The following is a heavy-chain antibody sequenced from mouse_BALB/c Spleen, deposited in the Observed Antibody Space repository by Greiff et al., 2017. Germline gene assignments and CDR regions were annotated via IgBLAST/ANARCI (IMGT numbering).Heavy chain of an antibody. D-gene: IGHD2-3*01. J-gene: IGHJ4*01. CDR1: GYSFTGYF. Sequence: VQLKQSGPELVKPGASVKISCKASGYSFTGYFMNWVKQSHGKSLEWIGRINPYNGDTFYNQKFKGKATLTVDKSSSTAHMELLSLTSEDSAVYYCGRGWLLRDYAMDYWGQGTSVTVSS. V-gene: IGHV1-37*01. CDR2: INPYNGDT. CDR3: GRGWLLRDYAMDY.